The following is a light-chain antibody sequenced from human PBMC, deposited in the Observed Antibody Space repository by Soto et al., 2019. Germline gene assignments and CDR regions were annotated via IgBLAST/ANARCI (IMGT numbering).Light chain of an antibody. CDR3: AAWDDSLSGWL. J-gene: IGLJ3*02. Sequence: QPVLTQPPSASGTPGQRVTISCSGSSSNIGSNNINWYQQLPGTAPKLLIYHNNRRPSGVPDRFSGSKSGTAASLAISGLQSEDEADYYCAAWDDSLSGWLFGGGTKLTVL. V-gene: IGLV1-44*01. CDR2: HNN. CDR1: SSNIGSNN.